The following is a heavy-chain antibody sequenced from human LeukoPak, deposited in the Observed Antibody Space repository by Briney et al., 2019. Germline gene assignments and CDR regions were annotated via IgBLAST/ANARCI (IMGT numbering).Heavy chain of an antibody. D-gene: IGHD1-26*01. CDR3: AREWELLCLDY. J-gene: IGHJ4*02. CDR2: INPSGGST. V-gene: IGHV1-46*01. CDR1: GYTFTSYY. Sequence: ASVKVSCKASGYTFTSYYMHWVRQAPGQELEWMGIINPSGGSTSYAQKFQGRVTMTRDTSTSTVYMELSSLRSEDTAVYYCAREWELLCLDYWGQGTLVTVSS.